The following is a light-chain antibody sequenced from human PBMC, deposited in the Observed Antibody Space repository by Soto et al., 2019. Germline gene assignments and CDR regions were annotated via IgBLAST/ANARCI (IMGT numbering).Light chain of an antibody. CDR2: GAS. Sequence: EIVMTQSPATLSVSPGERATLSCRASQIVSSNLAWYQQKPGQAPRLLIYGASTRATGIPARFSGSGSGTEFTLTISSLQSEDFAVYYCQQYNNWRRSFGQGTKLEIK. J-gene: IGKJ2*01. CDR1: QIVSSN. V-gene: IGKV3-15*01. CDR3: QQYNNWRRS.